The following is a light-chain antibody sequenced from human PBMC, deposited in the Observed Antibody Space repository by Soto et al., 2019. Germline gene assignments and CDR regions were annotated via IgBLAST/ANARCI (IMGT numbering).Light chain of an antibody. Sequence: DIKLPNPLSTLPAPLETGAPILGRPIRSIGSGLAWYQQKQGKAPKPLIYKASSLESGVPSRFSGSGSGTEFTLTISSLQPDDFATYYCQQYNSPYTFGQGTKLEIK. CDR2: KAS. J-gene: IGKJ2*01. CDR1: RSIGSG. CDR3: QQYNSPYT. V-gene: IGKV1-5*03.